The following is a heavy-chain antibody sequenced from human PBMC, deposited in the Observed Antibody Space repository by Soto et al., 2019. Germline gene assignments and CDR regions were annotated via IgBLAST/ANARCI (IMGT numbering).Heavy chain of an antibody. D-gene: IGHD2-21*02. CDR2: IYYSGST. V-gene: IGHV4-31*03. Sequence: SETLSLTCTVSGGSISSGGYYWSWIRQHPGKGLEWIGYIYYSGSTYYNPSLKSRVTISVDTSKNQFSLKLSSVTAADTAVYYCARTEVRVTANPYYFDYWGQGTLVTVSS. CDR1: GGSISSGGYY. J-gene: IGHJ4*02. CDR3: ARTEVRVTANPYYFDY.